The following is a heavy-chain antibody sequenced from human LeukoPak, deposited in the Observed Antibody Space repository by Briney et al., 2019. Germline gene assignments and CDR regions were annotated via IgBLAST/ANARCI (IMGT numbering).Heavy chain of an antibody. D-gene: IGHD2-15*01. CDR3: GKIRLEDSATGY. V-gene: IGHV3-23*01. J-gene: IGHJ4*02. CDR1: GFTFSSYA. Sequence: PGRSLRLSCAASGFTFSSYAMSWVRQAPGKGLEWVSAIGGSGATTYYADSVRGRFTISRDNSKNTMYLQMSSLRAEDTAIYYCGKIRLEDSATGYWGQGTLVTVSS. CDR2: IGGSGATT.